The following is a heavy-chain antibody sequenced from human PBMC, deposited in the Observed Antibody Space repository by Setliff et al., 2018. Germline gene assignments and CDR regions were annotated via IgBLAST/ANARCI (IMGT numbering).Heavy chain of an antibody. V-gene: IGHV4-4*07. D-gene: IGHD1-26*01. CDR3: ARDWLIRNSGSYYWQVDY. CDR2: MHGSGST. CDR1: GGSISTYS. J-gene: IGHJ4*02. Sequence: SETLSLTCTVSGGSISTYSWSWIRQAAGKGLEWIGRMHGSGSTNYSPSLKSRVTMSGDTSKNQFSLKLSSVAAADTAVYYCARDWLIRNSGSYYWQVDYWGQGTLVTVSS.